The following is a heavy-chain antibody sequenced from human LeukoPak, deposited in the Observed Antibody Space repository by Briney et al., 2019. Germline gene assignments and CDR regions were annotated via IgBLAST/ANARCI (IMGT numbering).Heavy chain of an antibody. D-gene: IGHD1-26*01. CDR1: GFTFSNYA. J-gene: IGHJ4*02. CDR3: ARDLSGSNALDY. Sequence: GGSLRLSCAASGFTFSNYAMHWVRQAPGKGLEYVSTITTNGGRTYYANSVKGRFNISRDNSKNTLYLQMGSLRAEDMAVYYCARDLSGSNALDYWGQGTLVTVSS. CDR2: ITTNGGRT. V-gene: IGHV3-64*01.